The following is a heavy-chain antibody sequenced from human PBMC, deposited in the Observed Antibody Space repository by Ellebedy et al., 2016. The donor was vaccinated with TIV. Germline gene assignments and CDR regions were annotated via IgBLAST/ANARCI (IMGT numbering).Heavy chain of an antibody. V-gene: IGHV3-30*18. D-gene: IGHD1-1*01. Sequence: GGSLRLXXAASGFIFSSYSMHWVRQAPGKGMEWVAAISYTGSNRYYADSVKGRFTISRDNSKKTLYLQMSSLIPDDTAVYYCAKAGGIQLWSPTNDYWGQGTLVTVSS. CDR2: ISYTGSNR. J-gene: IGHJ4*02. CDR3: AKAGGIQLWSPTNDY. CDR1: GFIFSSYS.